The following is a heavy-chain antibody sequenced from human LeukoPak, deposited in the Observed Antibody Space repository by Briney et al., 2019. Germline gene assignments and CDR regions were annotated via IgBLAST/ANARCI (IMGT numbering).Heavy chain of an antibody. D-gene: IGHD1-14*01. J-gene: IGHJ5*02. CDR2: VHPNSGNT. CDR1: GSPFTTYE. V-gene: IGHV1-8*01. CDR3: ARGPRNDP. Sequence: GASVKVSCKTSGSPFTTYEIKWVRQAAGQGLEWMGWVHPNSGNTDYAKKFQGRVTMTRDTSISTAYMELSGLRSDDTAVYFCARGPRNDPWGQGTLVTVSS.